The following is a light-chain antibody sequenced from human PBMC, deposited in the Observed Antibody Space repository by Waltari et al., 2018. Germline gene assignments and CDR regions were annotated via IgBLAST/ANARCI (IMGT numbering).Light chain of an antibody. J-gene: IGKJ1*01. CDR1: QNVNSD. V-gene: IGKV3-15*01. CDR3: QQYNVWPRT. Sequence: EIVMTQSPATLPVSQGERATLSCRASQNVNSDLAWYQQKPGQAPRLLFYGASARATDIPAKFSGSGSGTEFTLTISSLQSEDVAFYYCQQYNVWPRTFGQGTKVEI. CDR2: GAS.